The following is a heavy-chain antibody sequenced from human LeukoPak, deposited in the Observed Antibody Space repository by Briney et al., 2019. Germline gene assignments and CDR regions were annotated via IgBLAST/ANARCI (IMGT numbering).Heavy chain of an antibody. Sequence: GGSLRLSCAASGFTFSSYAMSWVRQAPGKGLEWVSAISGRGDRTYYADSVKGRFTISRDNSKNTLYLQMNSLRAEDTAVYYCAKGPIVAHDYWGQGTLVTVSS. J-gene: IGHJ4*02. D-gene: IGHD5-12*01. V-gene: IGHV3-23*01. CDR3: AKGPIVAHDY. CDR2: ISGRGDRT. CDR1: GFTFSSYA.